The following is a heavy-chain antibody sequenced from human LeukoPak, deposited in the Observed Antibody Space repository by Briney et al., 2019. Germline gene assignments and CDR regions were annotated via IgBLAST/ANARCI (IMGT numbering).Heavy chain of an antibody. J-gene: IGHJ4*02. D-gene: IGHD2-2*01. V-gene: IGHV1-18*04. CDR3: ARAEGGSTSSRPLVY. CDR2: ISAYNGNT. CDR1: GYTFTKYY. Sequence: ASVKVSCKASGYTFTKYYIHWVRQAPGQGLEWMGWISAYNGNTNYAQKLQGRVTMTTDTSTSTAYMELRSLRSDDTAVYYCARAEGGSTSSRPLVYWGQGTLVTVSS.